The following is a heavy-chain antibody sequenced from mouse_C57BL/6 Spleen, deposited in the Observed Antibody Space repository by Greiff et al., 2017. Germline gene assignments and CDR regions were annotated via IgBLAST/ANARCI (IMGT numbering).Heavy chain of an antibody. Sequence: VQLQQSGAELVRPGTSVKVSCKASGYAFTNYLIVWVKQRPGQGLEWIGVINPGSGGTNYNEKFKGKATLTADKSSSTAYMQLSSLTSEDSAVYFCAYGYDGGRFAYWGQGTLVTVSA. CDR1: GYAFTNYL. V-gene: IGHV1-54*01. CDR3: AYGYDGGRFAY. J-gene: IGHJ3*01. D-gene: IGHD2-2*01. CDR2: INPGSGGT.